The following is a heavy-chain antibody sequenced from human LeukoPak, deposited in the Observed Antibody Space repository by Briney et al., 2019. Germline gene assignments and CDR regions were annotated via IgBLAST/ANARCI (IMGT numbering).Heavy chain of an antibody. CDR1: GYSISSGYY. J-gene: IGHJ5*02. V-gene: IGHV4-38-2*01. D-gene: IGHD1-26*01. CDR2: IHHSGST. CDR3: ARRGGAAPTTEA. Sequence: SXTLSLTCAVSGYSISSGYYWGWIRRPPGKGLEWIGSIHHSGSTHYNPSLKSRVTISVDTSKNQFSLKLSSVTATDTAVYYCARRGGAAPTTEAWGQGTLVTVSS.